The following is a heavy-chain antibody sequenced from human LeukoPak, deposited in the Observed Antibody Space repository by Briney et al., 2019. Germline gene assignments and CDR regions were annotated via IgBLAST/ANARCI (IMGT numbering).Heavy chain of an antibody. Sequence: GGSLRLSCAASGFTFSSYGMHWVRQAPGKGLEWVAFIRYDGSNKYYADSVKGRFTISRDNSKNTLYLQMNSPRAEDTAVYYCAKDLRGIAAAGTLVDYWGQGTLVTVSS. V-gene: IGHV3-30*02. CDR3: AKDLRGIAAAGTLVDY. CDR1: GFTFSSYG. J-gene: IGHJ4*02. D-gene: IGHD6-13*01. CDR2: IRYDGSNK.